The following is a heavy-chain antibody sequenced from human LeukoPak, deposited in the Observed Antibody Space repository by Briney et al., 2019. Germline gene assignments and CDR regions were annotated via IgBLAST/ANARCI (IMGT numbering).Heavy chain of an antibody. V-gene: IGHV3-7*01. CDR3: ARVPPNTVTTLQYFDY. Sequence: GGSLRLSYAASGFTFSSYSMNWVRQAPGKGLEWVANIKQDGSEKYYVDSVKGRFTISRDNAKNSLYLQMNSLRAEDTAVYYCARVPPNTVTTLQYFDYWGQGTLVTVSS. J-gene: IGHJ4*02. D-gene: IGHD4-17*01. CDR2: IKQDGSEK. CDR1: GFTFSSYS.